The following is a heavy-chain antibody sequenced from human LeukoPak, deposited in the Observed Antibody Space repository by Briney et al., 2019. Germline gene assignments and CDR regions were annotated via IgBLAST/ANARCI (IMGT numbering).Heavy chain of an antibody. CDR2: IIPILGIA. CDR1: GGTFSSYA. D-gene: IGHD1-26*01. V-gene: IGHV1-69*04. Sequence: SVKVSCKASGGTFSSYAISWVRQAPGQGPEWMGRIIPILGIANYAQKFQGRVTITADKSTSTAYMELSSLRSEDTAVYYCAILIVGAAYYFDYWGQGTLVTVSS. J-gene: IGHJ4*02. CDR3: AILIVGAAYYFDY.